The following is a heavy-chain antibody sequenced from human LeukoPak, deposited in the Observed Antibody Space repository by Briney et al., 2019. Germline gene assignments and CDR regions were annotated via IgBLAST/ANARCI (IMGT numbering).Heavy chain of an antibody. Sequence: GRSLRLSCAASGFPFSSYAMHWVRQAPGKGLEWVAVISYDGSNKYYADSVKGRFTISRDNSKNTLYLQMNSLRAEDTAVYYCARDPYSSGWYYFDCWGQGTLVTVSS. D-gene: IGHD6-19*01. J-gene: IGHJ4*02. V-gene: IGHV3-30-3*01. CDR2: ISYDGSNK. CDR1: GFPFSSYA. CDR3: ARDPYSSGWYYFDC.